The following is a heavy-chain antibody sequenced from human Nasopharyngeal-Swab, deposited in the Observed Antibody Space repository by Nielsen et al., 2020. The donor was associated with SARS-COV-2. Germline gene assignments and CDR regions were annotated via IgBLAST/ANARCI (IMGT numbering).Heavy chain of an antibody. CDR2: IRSKGNSYAT. J-gene: IGHJ4*02. Sequence: GGSLRLSCAASGFIFSDSATHWVRQAPGKGLEWVGRIRSKGNSYATEYAASVEGRFTISRDDSKNTAYLQMNSLMTEDTAVYYCSRCGGSCYTGKDYWGQGTLVTVSS. V-gene: IGHV3-73*01. D-gene: IGHD2-15*01. CDR1: GFIFSDSA. CDR3: SRCGGSCYTGKDY.